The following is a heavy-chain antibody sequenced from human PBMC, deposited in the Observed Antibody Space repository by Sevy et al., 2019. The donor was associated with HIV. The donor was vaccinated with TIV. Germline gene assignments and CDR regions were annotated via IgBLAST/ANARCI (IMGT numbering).Heavy chain of an antibody. Sequence: GGSLRLSCPASRFNFSNYAMHWVRQAPGKGLEWVALILHDGSNEHYADSVKGRFTISRDNSQNTVYLQMNSLRPEDTAVYYCARDRLLSLLDFWGQGTLVTVSS. CDR1: RFNFSNYA. V-gene: IGHV3-30*04. CDR2: ILHDGSNE. CDR3: ARDRLLSLLDF. J-gene: IGHJ4*02. D-gene: IGHD2-21*01.